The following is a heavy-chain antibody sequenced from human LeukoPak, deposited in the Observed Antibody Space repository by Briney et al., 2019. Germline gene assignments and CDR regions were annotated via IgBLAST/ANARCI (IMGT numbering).Heavy chain of an antibody. CDR3: AKDACGGDCYDFDY. CDR2: IRYDGSNK. V-gene: IGHV3-30*02. CDR1: GFTFSSYG. J-gene: IGHJ4*02. Sequence: PGGSLRLSCAASGFTFSSYGMHWGRQAPGKGLEWVAFIRYDGSNKYYADSVKGRFTISRDNSKNTLYLQMNSLRAEDTAVYYCAKDACGGDCYDFDYWGQGTLVTVS. D-gene: IGHD2-21*01.